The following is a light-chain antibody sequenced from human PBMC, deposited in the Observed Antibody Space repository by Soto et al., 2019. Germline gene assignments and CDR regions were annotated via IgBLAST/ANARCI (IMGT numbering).Light chain of an antibody. V-gene: IGLV2-23*01. CDR3: CSYAGSSTFL. CDR1: SSHVGSYNL. J-gene: IGLJ1*01. CDR2: EGS. Sequence: QPVLTQPASVSGSPGQSITISCTGTSSHVGSYNLVSWYQQHPGKAPKLMIYEGSKRPSGVSNRFSGSKSGNTVSLTISGLQAEDEADYYCCSYAGSSTFLFGTGTKLTVL.